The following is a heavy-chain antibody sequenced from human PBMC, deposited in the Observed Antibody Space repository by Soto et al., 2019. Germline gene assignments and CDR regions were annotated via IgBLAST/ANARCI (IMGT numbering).Heavy chain of an antibody. D-gene: IGHD2-15*01. CDR1: GGSFSGYY. Sequence: SETLSLTCAVYGGSFSGYYWSWIRQPPGKGLEWIGEINHSGSTNYNPSLKSRVTISVDTSKNQFSLKLSSVTAADTAVYYCARGYCSGGSCYFYDAFDIWGQGTMVTVS. J-gene: IGHJ3*02. V-gene: IGHV4-34*01. CDR2: INHSGST. CDR3: ARGYCSGGSCYFYDAFDI.